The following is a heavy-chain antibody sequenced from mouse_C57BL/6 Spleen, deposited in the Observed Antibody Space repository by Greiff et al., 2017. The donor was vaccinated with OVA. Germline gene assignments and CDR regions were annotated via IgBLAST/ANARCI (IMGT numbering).Heavy chain of an antibody. D-gene: IGHD2-4*01. V-gene: IGHV1-80*01. CDR1: GYAFSSYW. CDR2: IYPGDGDT. CDR3: AREGAYDYEQFAY. J-gene: IGHJ3*01. Sequence: LQESGASVKISCKASGYAFSSYWMNWVKQRPGKGLEWIGQIYPGDGDTNYNGKFKGKATLTADKSSSTAYMQLSSLTSEDSAVYFCAREGAYDYEQFAYWGQGTLVTVSA.